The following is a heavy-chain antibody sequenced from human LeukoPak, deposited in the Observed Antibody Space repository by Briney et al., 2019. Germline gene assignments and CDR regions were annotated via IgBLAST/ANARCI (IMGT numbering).Heavy chain of an antibody. D-gene: IGHD3-3*01. V-gene: IGHV3-48*04. CDR1: GFTFSTYS. CDR2: ISSSGSTI. CDR3: ARDRYDFWSGYYELAAY. Sequence: GGSLRLSCAASGFTFSTYSMNWVRQAPGKGLEWVSYISSSGSTIYYADSVKGRFTISRDNAKNSLYLQMNSLRAEDTAVYYCARDRYDFWSGYYELAAYWGQGTLVTVSS. J-gene: IGHJ4*02.